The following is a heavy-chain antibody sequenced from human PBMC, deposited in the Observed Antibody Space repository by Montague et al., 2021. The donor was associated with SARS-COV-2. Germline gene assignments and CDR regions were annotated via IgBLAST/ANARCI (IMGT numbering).Heavy chain of an antibody. J-gene: IGHJ3*01. V-gene: IGHV4-34*01. CDR1: GGSFGGYY. CDR2: INHRGST. CDR3: ARGTGPRSITLFGVIISGHVFDL. D-gene: IGHD3-3*01. Sequence: SETLSLTCAVYGGSFGGYYWSWIRQPPGKGLEWIGEINHRGSTNYNPSLKSRVIISVDTSKNQFSLKLSSVTAADAAVYYCARGTGPRSITLFGVIISGHVFDLWGQGTMVTVSS.